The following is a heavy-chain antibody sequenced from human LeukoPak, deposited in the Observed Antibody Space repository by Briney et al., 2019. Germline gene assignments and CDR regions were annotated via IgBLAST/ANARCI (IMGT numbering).Heavy chain of an antibody. CDR1: GFTFSSYG. V-gene: IGHV3-30*18. Sequence: GGSLRLSYAASGFTFSSYGMHWGRQAPGKGLEWVAVISYDGSNKYYADSVKGRFTISRDNSKNTLYLQMNSLRAEDTAVYYCAKDYCSSTSCYNFDYWGQGTLVTVSS. CDR2: ISYDGSNK. CDR3: AKDYCSSTSCYNFDY. J-gene: IGHJ4*02. D-gene: IGHD2-2*01.